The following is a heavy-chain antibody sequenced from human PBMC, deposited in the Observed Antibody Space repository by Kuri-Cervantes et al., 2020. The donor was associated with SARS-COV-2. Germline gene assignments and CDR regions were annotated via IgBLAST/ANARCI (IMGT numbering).Heavy chain of an antibody. D-gene: IGHD2-21*01. V-gene: IGHV1-18*04. CDR2: ISAYNGNT. CDR3: ARVRWWWDAFDI. Sequence: ASVKVSCKGSGYTFTSYGISWVRQAPGQGLEWMGWISAYNGNTNYAQKLQGRVTMTTDTSTSTAYMELSSLRSEDTAVYYCARVRWWWDAFDIWGQGTMVTVSS. J-gene: IGHJ3*02. CDR1: GYTFTSYG.